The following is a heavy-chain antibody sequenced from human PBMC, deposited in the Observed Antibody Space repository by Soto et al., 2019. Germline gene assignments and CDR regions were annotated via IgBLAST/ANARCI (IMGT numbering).Heavy chain of an antibody. V-gene: IGHV1-69*13. J-gene: IGHJ3*02. CDR1: GGLFSRNT. CDR3: ARDRVAGIWGDAFDI. D-gene: IGHD3-16*01. CDR2: ITAFLGTT. Sequence: SVKVSCKASGGLFSRNTLCWVRQAPGQGLEWMGGITAFLGTTKYAQKFQGRVTITADASSGTAYMELRSLRSDDTAVYYCARDRVAGIWGDAFDIWGQGTMVTVSS.